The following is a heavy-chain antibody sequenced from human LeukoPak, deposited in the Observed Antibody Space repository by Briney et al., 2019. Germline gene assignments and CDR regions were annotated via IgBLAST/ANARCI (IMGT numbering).Heavy chain of an antibody. V-gene: IGHV3-74*01. Sequence: GGSLRLACAPAGFTFRSSWMDSVRQPPGDWLVWVSHIHSDGSSTSYADSVQGPFNISRDNVKTTLYLQMNSLRAEDTTVYYCARHKDGYEYWGQGTLVTVSS. D-gene: IGHD5-18*01. CDR2: IHSDGSST. CDR1: GFTFRSSW. CDR3: ARHKDGYEY. J-gene: IGHJ4*02.